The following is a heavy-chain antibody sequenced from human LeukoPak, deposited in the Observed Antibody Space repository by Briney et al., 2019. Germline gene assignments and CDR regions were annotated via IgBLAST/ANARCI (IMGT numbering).Heavy chain of an antibody. Sequence: GASVKVSCKASGHTFTSYDINWVRQATGQGLEWMGWMNPNRGNTGYAQKFQGRVTMTRNTSISTAYMELSSLRSEDTAVYYGVMAYYDSSGYYPQARLDYWGQGTLVTVSS. J-gene: IGHJ4*02. CDR1: GHTFTSYD. CDR2: MNPNRGNT. V-gene: IGHV1-8*01. CDR3: VMAYYDSSGYYPQARLDY. D-gene: IGHD3-22*01.